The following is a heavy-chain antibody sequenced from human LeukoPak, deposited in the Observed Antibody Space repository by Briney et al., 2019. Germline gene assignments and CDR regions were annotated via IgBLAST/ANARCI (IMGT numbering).Heavy chain of an antibody. J-gene: IGHJ6*02. CDR1: GGTFSSYA. CDR3: ASPYGLGYCSGGSCYGGRYYGMDV. Sequence: GASVKVSCKASGGTFSSYAISWVRQAPGQRLEWMGGIIPIFGTANYAQKFQGRVTITADKSTSTAYMELSSLRSEDTAVYYCASPYGLGYCSGGSCYGGRYYGMDVWGQGTTVTVSS. V-gene: IGHV1-69*06. D-gene: IGHD2-15*01. CDR2: IIPIFGTA.